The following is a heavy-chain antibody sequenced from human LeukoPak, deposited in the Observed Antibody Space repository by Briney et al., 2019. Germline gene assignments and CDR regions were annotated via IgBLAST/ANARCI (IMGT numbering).Heavy chain of an antibody. J-gene: IGHJ4*02. CDR1: GYSISSGYY. Sequence: SETLSLTCTVSGYSISSGYYWGWIRQPPGKGLEWIGYIYYSGSTNYNPSLKSRVTISVDTSKNQFSLKLSSVTAADTAVYYCARGGAPPLFDYWGQGTLVTVSS. V-gene: IGHV4-61*01. CDR2: IYYSGST. CDR3: ARGGAPPLFDY. D-gene: IGHD3-16*01.